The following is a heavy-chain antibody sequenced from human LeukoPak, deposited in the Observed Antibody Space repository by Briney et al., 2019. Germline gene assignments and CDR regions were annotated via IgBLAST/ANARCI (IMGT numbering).Heavy chain of an antibody. Sequence: PGGSLRLSCAASGFTFSSYWMSWVRQAPGKGLEWVANIKQDGSEKYYVDSVKGRFTISRDNAKNSLCLQMNSLRAEDTAVYYCARDRRQWLVQQRYYYYYMDVWGKGTTVTVSS. V-gene: IGHV3-7*01. J-gene: IGHJ6*03. D-gene: IGHD6-19*01. CDR2: IKQDGSEK. CDR3: ARDRRQWLVQQRYYYYYMDV. CDR1: GFTFSSYW.